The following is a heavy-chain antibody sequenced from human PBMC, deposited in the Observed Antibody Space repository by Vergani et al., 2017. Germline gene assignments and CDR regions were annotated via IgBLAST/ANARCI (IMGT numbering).Heavy chain of an antibody. Sequence: QVQLQQWGGGLLKPSETLSLTCVVNGGSFTSYHWTWIRQFPGEGLEWVGDIDHTGRPDYNPSLKSRLTMSVDKSRNQFSLTLNSVTATETAIYFCARVNTETNGHLYYYYYMDVWGQGTAVTVS. J-gene: IGHJ6*03. CDR3: ARVNTETNGHLYYYYYMDV. D-gene: IGHD4-11*01. CDR2: IDHTGRP. V-gene: IGHV4-34*01. CDR1: GGSFTSYH.